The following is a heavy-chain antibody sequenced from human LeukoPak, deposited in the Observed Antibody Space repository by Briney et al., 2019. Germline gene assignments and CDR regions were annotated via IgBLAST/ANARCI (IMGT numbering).Heavy chain of an antibody. CDR1: GFTFSSYS. J-gene: IGHJ6*03. CDR2: ISSSSSYI. Sequence: GGSLRLSCTASGFTFSSYSMNWVRQAPGKGLEWVSSISSSSSYIYYADSVKGRFTISRDNAKNSLYLQMNSLRAEDTAVYYCARVGEGGGYCSSTSCSYYMDVWGKGTTVTVSS. V-gene: IGHV3-21*01. D-gene: IGHD2-2*01. CDR3: ARVGEGGGYCSSTSCSYYMDV.